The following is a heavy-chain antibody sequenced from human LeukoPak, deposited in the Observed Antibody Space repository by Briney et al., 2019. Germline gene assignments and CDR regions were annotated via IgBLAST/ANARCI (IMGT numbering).Heavy chain of an antibody. CDR1: GFSVSSNY. CDR3: ARLQSERSSWYGKDY. CDR2: IYSGGST. Sequence: LRLSCAASGFSVSSNYMSWVRQAPGKGLEWVSIIYSGGSTYYSDSVTGRFTISRDNSKNTLYLQMNSLRVEDTAVYYCARLQSERSSWYGKDYWGQGTLVTVSS. D-gene: IGHD6-13*01. V-gene: IGHV3-53*01. J-gene: IGHJ4*02.